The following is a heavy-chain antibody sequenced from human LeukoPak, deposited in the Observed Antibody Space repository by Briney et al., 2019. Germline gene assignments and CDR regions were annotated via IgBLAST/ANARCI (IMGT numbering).Heavy chain of an antibody. J-gene: IGHJ4*02. D-gene: IGHD6-19*01. CDR2: IKRDGREK. V-gene: IGHV3-7*01. Sequence: GGAPRISCGAPGFTLCRDWMGWGRPGPGEGGGGGANIKRDGREKNYVDSVKGRFSISRDNVKNSLHLQMNSLRAEDTAVYYCARVCVSGWTECMDYWGQGTLVTVSS. CDR1: GFTLCRDW. CDR3: ARVCVSGWTECMDY.